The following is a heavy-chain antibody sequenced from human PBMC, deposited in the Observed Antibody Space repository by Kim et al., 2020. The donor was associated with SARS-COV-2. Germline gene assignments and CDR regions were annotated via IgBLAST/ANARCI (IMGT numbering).Heavy chain of an antibody. CDR1: GYTFTSYD. CDR3: ARLSVGSSGIDY. J-gene: IGHJ4*02. Sequence: ASVKVSCKASGYTFTSYDINWVRQATGQGLEWMGWMNPNSGNTGYAQKFQGRVTMTRNTSISTAYMELSSLRSEDTAVYYCARLSVGSSGIDYWGQGTLVTVSS. V-gene: IGHV1-8*01. CDR2: MNPNSGNT. D-gene: IGHD3-22*01.